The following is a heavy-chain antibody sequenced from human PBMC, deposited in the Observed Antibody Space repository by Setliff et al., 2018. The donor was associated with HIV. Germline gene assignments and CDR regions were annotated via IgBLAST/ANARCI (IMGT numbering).Heavy chain of an antibody. CDR1: GYSINSGYY. J-gene: IGHJ4*02. CDR2: IYHSGST. D-gene: IGHD3-10*01. Sequence: SETLSLTCAVSGYSINSGYYWGWIRQPPGKGLEWIGTIYHSGSTYYNPSLKTRVTISVDTSKNHFSLRLSSVSAADTAVYYCAWARESSGSYLWGQGTLVTVSS. CDR3: AWARESSGSYL. V-gene: IGHV4-38-2*01.